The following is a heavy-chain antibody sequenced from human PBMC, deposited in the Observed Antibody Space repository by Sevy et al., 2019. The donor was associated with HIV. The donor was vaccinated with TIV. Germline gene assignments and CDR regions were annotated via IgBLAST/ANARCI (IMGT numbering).Heavy chain of an antibody. CDR2: IWYDGSNK. CDR1: GFTFSSYG. D-gene: IGHD3-10*01. J-gene: IGHJ4*02. Sequence: GGSLRLSCAASGFTFSSYGMHWVHQAPGKGLEWVAVIWYDGSNKYYADSVKGRFTMSRDNSKNTLYLQMNSLRAEDTAVYYCARVKYYYGSGSYSPFDYWGQGTLVTVSS. V-gene: IGHV3-33*01. CDR3: ARVKYYYGSGSYSPFDY.